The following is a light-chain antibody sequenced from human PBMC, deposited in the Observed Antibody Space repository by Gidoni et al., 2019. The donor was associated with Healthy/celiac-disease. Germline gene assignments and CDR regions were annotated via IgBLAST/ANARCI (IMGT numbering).Light chain of an antibody. CDR2: GKN. V-gene: IGLV3-19*01. CDR3: NSRDSSGNHLRV. J-gene: IGLJ2*01. CDR1: SLRSYY. Sequence: SSELTQDPAVSVALGQTVRITCQGASLRSYYASWYQQKPGQAPVLVIYGKNNRPSGIPDRFSGSSSGNTASLTITVAQAEDEADYYCNSRDSSGNHLRVFGGGTKLTVL.